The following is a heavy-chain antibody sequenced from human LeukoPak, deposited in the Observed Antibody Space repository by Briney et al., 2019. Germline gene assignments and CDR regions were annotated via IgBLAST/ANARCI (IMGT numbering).Heavy chain of an antibody. CDR3: AKDSSSYDWGYMDV. CDR2: IGGSDGRT. CDR1: GFTFSSYA. V-gene: IGHV3-23*01. J-gene: IGHJ6*03. D-gene: IGHD3-22*01. Sequence: GESLRLSCAASGFTFSSYAMSWVRQAPGKGLEWVSLIGGSDGRTRYADSVKGRFTISRDNSKNTLYLEMNSLRAEDTAVYYCAKDSSSYDWGYMDVWGKGTTVTISS.